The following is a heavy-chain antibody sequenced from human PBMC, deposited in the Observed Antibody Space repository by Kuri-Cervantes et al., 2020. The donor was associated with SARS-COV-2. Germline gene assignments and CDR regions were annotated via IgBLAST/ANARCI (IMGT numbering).Heavy chain of an antibody. J-gene: IGHJ4*02. V-gene: IGHV4-39*07. D-gene: IGHD4-17*01. CDR3: ASNTVTTSGFDY. CDR2: IYYSGST. CDR1: GGSISSYY. Sequence: GSLRLSCTVSGGSISSYYWGWIRQPPGKGLEWIGSIYYSGSTYYNPSLKSRVTISVDTSKNQFSLKLSSVTAADTAVYYCASNTVTTSGFDYWGQGTLVTVSS.